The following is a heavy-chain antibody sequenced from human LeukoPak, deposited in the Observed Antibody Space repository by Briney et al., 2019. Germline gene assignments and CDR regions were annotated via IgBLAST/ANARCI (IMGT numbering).Heavy chain of an antibody. CDR1: GGSISSYY. CDR2: IYYSGST. CDR3: ARDGPHCSTTSCPGAWFDP. D-gene: IGHD2-2*01. Sequence: SETLSLTCTVSGGSISSYYWSWIRQPPGKGLEWIGYIYYSGSTNYNPSLKSRVTISVDTSKNQFSLKLTSVTAADTAIYYCARDGPHCSTTSCPGAWFDPWGQGTLVTVSS. J-gene: IGHJ5*02. V-gene: IGHV4-59*01.